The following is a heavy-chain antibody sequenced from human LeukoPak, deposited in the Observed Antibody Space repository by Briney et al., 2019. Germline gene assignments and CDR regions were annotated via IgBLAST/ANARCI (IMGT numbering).Heavy chain of an antibody. D-gene: IGHD3-22*01. Sequence: GGSLRLSCTASGFIFSNFAMSWVRQAPGKGLEWVSTISGGGTGIYYADSVKGRFTISRDNSKNTLYLQMNSLRAEDTAVYYCARDGTYYYDSPSGYFDYWGQGTLVTVSS. J-gene: IGHJ4*02. CDR2: ISGGGTGI. CDR3: ARDGTYYYDSPSGYFDY. V-gene: IGHV3-23*01. CDR1: GFIFSNFA.